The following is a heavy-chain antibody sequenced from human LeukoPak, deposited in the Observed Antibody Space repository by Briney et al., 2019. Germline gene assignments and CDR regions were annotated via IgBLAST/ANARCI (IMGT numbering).Heavy chain of an antibody. CDR1: GYTLTELS. J-gene: IGHJ4*02. CDR3: ASQALYDYVWGKGYFDY. D-gene: IGHD3-16*01. Sequence: GASVKVSCKVSGYTLTELSMHWVRQAPGKGLEWMGSFDPEDGETIYAQKFQGRVTMTEDTSTDTAYMELSSLRSEDTAVYYCASQALYDYVWGKGYFDYWGQGTLVTVSS. V-gene: IGHV1-24*01. CDR2: FDPEDGET.